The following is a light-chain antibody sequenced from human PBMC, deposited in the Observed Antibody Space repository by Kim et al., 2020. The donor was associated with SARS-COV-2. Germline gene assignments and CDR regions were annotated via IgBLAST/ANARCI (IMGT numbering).Light chain of an antibody. Sequence: ACVGDRVTITCRASQSSSSYLNWYQQKPGKAPKVLIYAASSLQSGVPSRFSGSGSGTDFTLTISSLQPEDFATYYCQQSYSTPLTFGGGTKVDIK. CDR2: AAS. J-gene: IGKJ4*01. CDR1: QSSSSY. CDR3: QQSYSTPLT. V-gene: IGKV1-39*01.